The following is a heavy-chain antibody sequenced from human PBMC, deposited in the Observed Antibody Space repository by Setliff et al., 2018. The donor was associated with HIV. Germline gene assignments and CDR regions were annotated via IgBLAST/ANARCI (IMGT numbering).Heavy chain of an antibody. CDR2: IYNTGDA. D-gene: IGHD6-25*01. CDR1: GGSINSGEYY. CDR3: ARWYTTGRGWFDP. J-gene: IGHJ5*02. V-gene: IGHV4-31*03. Sequence: SETLSLTCTVSGGSINSGEYYWSWSRQRPGKGLEWIGYIYNTGDAYYNPPLKGRVTISIDTSKNQFSLRLTSVTAADTAVYYCARWYTTGRGWFDPWGQGTLVTSPQ.